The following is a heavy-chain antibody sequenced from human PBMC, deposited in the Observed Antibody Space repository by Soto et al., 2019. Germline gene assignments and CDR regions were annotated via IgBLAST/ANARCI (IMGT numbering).Heavy chain of an antibody. CDR1: GFTFSSYG. D-gene: IGHD1-26*01. CDR3: AKTSGNLYFDF. V-gene: IGHV3-30*18. J-gene: IGHJ2*01. CDR2: ISYDGSNK. Sequence: QVQLVESGGGVVQPGRSLRLSCAASGFTFSSYGMHWVRQAPGKGLEWVAVISYDGSNKYYADSVKGRFTISRDDSKNPLYLPMNSLRAEDTAVYYCAKTSGNLYFDFWGRGTLVVFSS.